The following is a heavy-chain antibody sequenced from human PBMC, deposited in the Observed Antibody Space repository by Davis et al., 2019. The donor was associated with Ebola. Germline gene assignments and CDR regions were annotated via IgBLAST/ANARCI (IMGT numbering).Heavy chain of an antibody. V-gene: IGHV4-39*01. CDR2: IYYSGST. CDR1: GGSISSSSYY. J-gene: IGHJ6*02. Sequence: MPGGSLRLSCTVSGGSISSSSYYWGWIRQPPGKGLEWIGSIYYSGSTYYNPSLKSRVTISVDTSKNQFSLTLSSVTAADTAVYFCKGDTYYYYDMDVCGQGTTVTVSS. D-gene: IGHD2-21*01. CDR3: KGDTYYYYDMDV.